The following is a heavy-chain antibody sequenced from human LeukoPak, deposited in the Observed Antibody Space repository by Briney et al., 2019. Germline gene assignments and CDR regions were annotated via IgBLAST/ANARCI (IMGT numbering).Heavy chain of an antibody. Sequence: ASVKVSCKASGYTFTGYYMHWVRQAPGQGLEWMGWINPNSGGTNCAQKFQGRVTMTRDTSISTAYMELSRLRSDDTAVYYCARGYYGSGSQRIFDYWGQGTLVTVSS. D-gene: IGHD3-10*01. CDR3: ARGYYGSGSQRIFDY. CDR1: GYTFTGYY. V-gene: IGHV1-2*02. J-gene: IGHJ4*02. CDR2: INPNSGGT.